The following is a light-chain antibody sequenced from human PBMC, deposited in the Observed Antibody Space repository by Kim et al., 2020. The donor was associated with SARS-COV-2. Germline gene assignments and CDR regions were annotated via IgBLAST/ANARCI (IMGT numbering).Light chain of an antibody. Sequence: DIQMTQSPSTLSASVGDRVTITCRTTQSISSHLNWYQQKPGRAPKLLIYAASTLQGGVPSRFSGSGSETDFTLTISSLQPEDFATYFCQQTYISPFTFGAGTKVDIK. J-gene: IGKJ3*01. CDR3: QQTYISPFT. CDR2: AAS. CDR1: QSISSH. V-gene: IGKV1-39*01.